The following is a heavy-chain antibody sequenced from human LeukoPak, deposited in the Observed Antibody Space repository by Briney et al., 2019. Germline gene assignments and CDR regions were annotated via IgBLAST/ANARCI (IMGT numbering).Heavy chain of an antibody. J-gene: IGHJ4*02. Sequence: GGSLRLSCAASGFTFSSYAMHWVRQAPGKGLEWVAVISYDGSNKYYADSVKGRITISRDDSKNTLYLQMNSLRAEDTAVYYCARSRPQLLWFGELKSWGQGTLVTVSS. CDR3: ARSRPQLLWFGELKS. CDR1: GFTFSSYA. V-gene: IGHV3-30*04. D-gene: IGHD3-10*01. CDR2: ISYDGSNK.